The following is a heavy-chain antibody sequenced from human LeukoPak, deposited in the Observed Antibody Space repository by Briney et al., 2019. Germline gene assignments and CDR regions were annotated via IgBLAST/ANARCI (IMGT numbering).Heavy chain of an antibody. D-gene: IGHD5-18*01. J-gene: IGHJ6*03. Sequence: PSETLSLTCAVYGVSFSGYYWSWIRQPPGKGLEWIGEINHSGSTNYNPSLKSRVTISVDTSKNQFSLKLSSVTAADTAVYYCARGRGYRSYYYYYMDVWGKGTTVTVSS. CDR2: INHSGST. CDR1: GVSFSGYY. V-gene: IGHV4-34*01. CDR3: ARGRGYRSYYYYYMDV.